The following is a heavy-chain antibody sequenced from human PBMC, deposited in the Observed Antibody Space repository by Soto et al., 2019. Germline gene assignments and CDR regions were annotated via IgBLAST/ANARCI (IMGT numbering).Heavy chain of an antibody. J-gene: IGHJ5*02. CDR2: IYHGEST. Sequence: PSETLSLTCAVSGYTISSGYYWGWLRPPPGKGLEWIGSIYHGESTYYNPSLNSRVTLSIDMTNNNVSLILSSVTAADTAVYYCARVGPWVPYYYDSSPYTFENWFDPWGQGTLVTVSS. CDR3: ARVGPWVPYYYDSSPYTFENWFDP. CDR1: GYTISSGYY. D-gene: IGHD3-22*01. V-gene: IGHV4-38-2*01.